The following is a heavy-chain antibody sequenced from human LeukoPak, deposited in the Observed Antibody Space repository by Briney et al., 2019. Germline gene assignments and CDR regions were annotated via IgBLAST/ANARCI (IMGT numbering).Heavy chain of an antibody. CDR3: ASEAIWFGELDWFDP. CDR2: IYSGGST. Sequence: PGGSLRLSRAASGFTVSSNYMSWVRQAPGKGLEWVSVIYSGGSTYYADSVKGRFTISRDNSKNTLYLQMNSLRAEDTAVYYCASEAIWFGELDWFDPWGQGTLVTVSS. D-gene: IGHD3-10*01. V-gene: IGHV3-66*02. CDR1: GFTVSSNY. J-gene: IGHJ5*02.